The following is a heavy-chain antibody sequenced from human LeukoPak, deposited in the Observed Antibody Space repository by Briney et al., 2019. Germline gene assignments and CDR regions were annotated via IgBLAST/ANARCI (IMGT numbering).Heavy chain of an antibody. J-gene: IGHJ3*02. CDR1: GFTFSSYW. V-gene: IGHV4-59*01. Sequence: SGGSLRLSCAASGFTFSSYWMSWVRQAPGKGLEWIGYISYSGSTYYNPSLKSRVTISVDTSKNQFSLKLSSVTAADTAVYYCARADLSDGAFDIWGQGTMVTVSS. CDR3: ARADLSDGAFDI. CDR2: ISYSGST.